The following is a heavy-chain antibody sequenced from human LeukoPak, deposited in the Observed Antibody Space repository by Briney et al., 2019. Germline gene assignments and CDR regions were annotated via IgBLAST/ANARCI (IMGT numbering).Heavy chain of an antibody. CDR2: IYPSGTTYYESRST. V-gene: IGHV4-38-2*01. D-gene: IGHD2-2*01. CDR1: GYSISSGYY. J-gene: IGHJ5*02. CDR3: ASASGYCSRTTCYVKWFDP. Sequence: SETLSLTCAVSGYSISSGYYWGWLRQPPGKGLEWIGSIYPSGTTYYESRSTYYNASLKSGVTISEETSKNQFSLQMTSVLAADTAVYYCASASGYCSRTTCYVKWFDPWGQGTLVTVSS.